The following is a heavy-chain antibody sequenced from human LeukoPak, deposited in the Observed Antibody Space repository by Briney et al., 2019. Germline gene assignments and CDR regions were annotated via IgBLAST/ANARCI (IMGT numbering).Heavy chain of an antibody. CDR3: ARVAYYDYVWGSYRSWYFDL. CDR2: IYSGGSI. V-gene: IGHV3-53*01. CDR1: GFTVSSNY. Sequence: GGSLRLSCAASGFTVSSNYMSWVRQAPGKGLEWVSVIYSGGSIYYADSVKGRFTISRDNSKNTLYLQMNSLRAEDTAVYYCARVAYYDYVWGSYRSWYFDLWGRGTLVTVSS. D-gene: IGHD3-16*02. J-gene: IGHJ2*01.